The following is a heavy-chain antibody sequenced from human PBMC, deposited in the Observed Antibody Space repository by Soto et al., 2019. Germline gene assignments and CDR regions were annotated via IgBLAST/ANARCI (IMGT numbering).Heavy chain of an antibody. V-gene: IGHV2-70*01. Sequence: SGPTLVNPTQTLALTCTFSGFSLSTSGMCVSWIRQPPGKALEWLALIDWDDDKYYSTSLKTRLTISKDTSKNQVVLTMTNMDPVDTATYYCARTPYNCNLRGGLFDYWGQGTLVTVSS. D-gene: IGHD1-7*01. CDR1: GFSLSTSGMC. J-gene: IGHJ4*02. CDR2: IDWDDDK. CDR3: ARTPYNCNLRGGLFDY.